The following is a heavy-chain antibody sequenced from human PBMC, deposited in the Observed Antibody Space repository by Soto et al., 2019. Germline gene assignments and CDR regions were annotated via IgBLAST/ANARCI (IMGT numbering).Heavy chain of an antibody. Sequence: QVQLVESGGGVVQPGRSLRLSCAASGFTFSSYGMHWVRQAPGKGLEWVAVISYDGSNKYYADSVKGRFTISRDNSKNTLYLQMNSLRAEDTAVYYCAKQSYLELLPSSYYFDYWGQGTLVTVSS. CDR3: AKQSYLELLPSSYYFDY. D-gene: IGHD1-26*01. V-gene: IGHV3-30*18. J-gene: IGHJ4*02. CDR1: GFTFSSYG. CDR2: ISYDGSNK.